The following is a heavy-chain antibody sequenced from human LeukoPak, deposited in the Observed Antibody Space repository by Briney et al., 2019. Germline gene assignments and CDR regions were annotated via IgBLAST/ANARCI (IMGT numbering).Heavy chain of an antibody. Sequence: SETLSLTCTVSGGSISSSSYYWGWIRQPPGKGLEWIGSIYYSGSTYYNPSLKSRVTISVDTSKNQFSLKLSSVTAADTAVYYCARRNTYYYDSSGYSRYYYYMDVWGKGTTVTISS. CDR3: ARRNTYYYDSSGYSRYYYYMDV. CDR2: IYYSGST. D-gene: IGHD3-22*01. V-gene: IGHV4-39*07. J-gene: IGHJ6*03. CDR1: GGSISSSSYY.